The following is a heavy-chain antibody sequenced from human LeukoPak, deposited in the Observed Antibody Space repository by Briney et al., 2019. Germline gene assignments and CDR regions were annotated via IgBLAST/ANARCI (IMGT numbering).Heavy chain of an antibody. V-gene: IGHV1-8*01. D-gene: IGHD3-9*01. CDR3: ARSPDILTGEKFDY. Sequence: ASVKVSCKASGYTFTSYDINWVRQATGQGLEWMGWMNPNSGNTGYAQKFQGRVTMTRNTSISTAYMELSSLRSEDTAVYYCARSPDILTGEKFDYWGQGTLVTVSS. CDR1: GYTFTSYD. J-gene: IGHJ4*02. CDR2: MNPNSGNT.